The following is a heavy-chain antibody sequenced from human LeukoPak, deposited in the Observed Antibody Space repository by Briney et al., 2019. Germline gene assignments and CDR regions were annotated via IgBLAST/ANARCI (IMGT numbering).Heavy chain of an antibody. CDR2: INSDGSST. V-gene: IGHV3-74*01. J-gene: IGHJ6*04. CDR1: GFTLSTYA. Sequence: RGSLRLSCAASGFTLSTYAMSWVRQAPGKGLEWVSRINSDGSSTSYADSVKGRFTISRDNAKNTLYLQMNSLRAEDTAVYYCAGHARNVDVWGKGTTVTVSS. D-gene: IGHD1-1*01. CDR3: AGHARNVDV.